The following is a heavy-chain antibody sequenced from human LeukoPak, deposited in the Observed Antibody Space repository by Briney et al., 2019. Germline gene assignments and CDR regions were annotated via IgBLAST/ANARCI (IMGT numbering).Heavy chain of an antibody. CDR3: AKEGLPTYYDSSGYPFDY. CDR1: GFTFSSYS. CDR2: ISSSSSYI. Sequence: TGGSLRLSCAASGFTFSSYSMNWVRQAPGKGLEWVSSISSSSSYIYYADSVKGRFTISRDNAKNSLYLQMNSLRAEDTAVYYCAKEGLPTYYDSSGYPFDYWGQGTLVTVSS. V-gene: IGHV3-21*01. D-gene: IGHD3-22*01. J-gene: IGHJ4*02.